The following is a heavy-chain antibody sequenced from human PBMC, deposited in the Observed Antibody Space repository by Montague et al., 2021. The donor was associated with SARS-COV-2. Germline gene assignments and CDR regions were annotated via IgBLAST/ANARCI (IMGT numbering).Heavy chain of an antibody. D-gene: IGHD3-10*01. CDR2: IYHSGST. J-gene: IGHJ6*02. CDR3: ASVPPLWFGELLDYYYYYGMDV. CDR1: GGSISSGNW. V-gene: IGHV4-4*02. Sequence: SETLSLTCAVSGGSISSGNWWSWVRQPPGKGLEWIGEIYHSGSTNYNPSLKSRVTISVDKSKNQFSLKLSSVTAADTAVYYCASVPPLWFGELLDYYYYYGMDVWGQGTTVTVSS.